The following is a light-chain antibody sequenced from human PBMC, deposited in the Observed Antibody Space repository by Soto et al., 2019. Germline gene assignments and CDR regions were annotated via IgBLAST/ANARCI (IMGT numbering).Light chain of an antibody. CDR1: QSVSSSY. CDR2: GAS. Sequence: IVLTQSPGTLSLSPGERATLSCRASQSVSSSYLAWYQQKPGQAPRLLIYGASSRATGIPDRFSGSGSGTDFTLTISRLEPEGFAVYYCQQYGSSPLYTFGQGTKLEIK. CDR3: QQYGSSPLYT. J-gene: IGKJ2*01. V-gene: IGKV3-20*01.